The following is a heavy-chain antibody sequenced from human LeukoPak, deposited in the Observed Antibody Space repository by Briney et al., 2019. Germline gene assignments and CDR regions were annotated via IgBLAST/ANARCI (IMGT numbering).Heavy chain of an antibody. CDR1: GLSFFTYG. D-gene: IGHD4-11*01. J-gene: IGHJ4*02. Sequence: GGSLRLSCAASGLSFFTYGMHWVRQAPGKGLEWVAVISYDGSNKYYADSVKGRFTISRDNSKNTLYLQMNSLRAEDTAVYYCAALGPTITDYWGQGTLVTVSS. CDR3: AALGPTITDY. CDR2: ISYDGSNK. V-gene: IGHV3-30*03.